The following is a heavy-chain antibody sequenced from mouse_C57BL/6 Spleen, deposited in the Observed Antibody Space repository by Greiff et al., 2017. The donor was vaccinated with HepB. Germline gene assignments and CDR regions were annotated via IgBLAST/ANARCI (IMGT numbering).Heavy chain of an antibody. CDR1: GFTFSDYG. V-gene: IGHV5-17*01. D-gene: IGHD1-1*01. J-gene: IGHJ2*01. Sequence: EVKLVESGGGLVKPGGSLKLSCAASGFTFSDYGMHWVRQAPEKGLEWVAYISSGSSTIYYADTVKGRFTISSDNAKNTLFLQMTSLRSEDTAMYYCARRGVYDYYEGRYFDYWGQGTTLTVSS. CDR3: ARRGVYDYYEGRYFDY. CDR2: ISSGSSTI.